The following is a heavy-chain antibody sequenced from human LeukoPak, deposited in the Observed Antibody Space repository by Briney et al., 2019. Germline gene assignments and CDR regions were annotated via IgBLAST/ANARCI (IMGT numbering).Heavy chain of an antibody. CDR2: INHSGST. CDR1: GGSFSGYY. CDR3: AREGDTAMVMEGGFGAFDI. V-gene: IGHV4-34*01. Sequence: PSETLSLTCAVYGGSFSGYYWSWIRQPPGKGLEWIGEINHSGSTNYNPSLKSRVTISVDTSKNQFSLKLSSVTAADTAVYYCAREGDTAMVMEGGFGAFDIWGQGTMVTVSS. J-gene: IGHJ3*02. D-gene: IGHD5-18*01.